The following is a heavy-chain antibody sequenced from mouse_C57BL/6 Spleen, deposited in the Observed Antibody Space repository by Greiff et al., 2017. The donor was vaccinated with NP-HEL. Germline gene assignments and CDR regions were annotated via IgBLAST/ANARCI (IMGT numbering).Heavy chain of an antibody. Sequence: QVQLQQPGAELVMPGASVKLSCKASGYTFTSYWMHWVKQRPGQGLEWIGEIDPSDSYTNYNQKFKGKSTLTVDKSSSTAYMQLSSLTSEDSAVYYCARRRNYYYAMDYWGQGTSVTVSS. V-gene: IGHV1-69*01. CDR2: IDPSDSYT. CDR3: ARRRNYYYAMDY. CDR1: GYTFTSYW. J-gene: IGHJ4*01.